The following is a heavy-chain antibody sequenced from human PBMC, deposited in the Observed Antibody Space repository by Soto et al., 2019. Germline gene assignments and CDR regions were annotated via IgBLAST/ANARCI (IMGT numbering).Heavy chain of an antibody. V-gene: IGHV3-30*18. CDR1: GFTFSSYG. Sequence: QVQLVESGGGVVQPGRSLRLSCAASGFTFSSYGMHWVRQAPGKGLEWVAVISYDGSNKYYADSVKGRFTISRDNSKNTLYLQMNSLRAEDTAVYYCANLRGYWGQGTLVTVSS. D-gene: IGHD4-17*01. CDR3: ANLRGY. CDR2: ISYDGSNK. J-gene: IGHJ4*02.